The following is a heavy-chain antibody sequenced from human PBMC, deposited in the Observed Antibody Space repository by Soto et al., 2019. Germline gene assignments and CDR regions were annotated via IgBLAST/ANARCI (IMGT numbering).Heavy chain of an antibody. Sequence: ASVKVSCKASGCTFSSYTISWVRQAPGQGLEWMGRIIPILGIANYAQKFQGRVTITADKSTSTAYMELRSLRSDDTAVYYCARAAYESKFDYWGQGTLVTVSS. V-gene: IGHV1-69*02. CDR1: GCTFSSYT. CDR3: ARAAYESKFDY. J-gene: IGHJ4*02. CDR2: IIPILGIA. D-gene: IGHD5-12*01.